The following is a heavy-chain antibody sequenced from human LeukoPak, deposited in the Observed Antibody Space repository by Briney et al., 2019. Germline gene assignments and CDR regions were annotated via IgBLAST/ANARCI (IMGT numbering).Heavy chain of an antibody. J-gene: IGHJ5*02. CDR1: GFTFSSYS. Sequence: GGSLRLSCAASGFTFSSYSTNWVRQAPGKGLEWVSSISSSSSYIYYADSVKGRFTISRDNAKNSLYLQMNSLRAEDTAVYYCARAVGYGSGSFDPWGQGTLVTVSS. CDR3: ARAVGYGSGSFDP. D-gene: IGHD3-10*01. CDR2: ISSSSSYI. V-gene: IGHV3-21*01.